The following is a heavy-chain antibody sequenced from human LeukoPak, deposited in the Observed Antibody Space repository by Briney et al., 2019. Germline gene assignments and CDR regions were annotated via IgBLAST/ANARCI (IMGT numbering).Heavy chain of an antibody. V-gene: IGHV4-38-2*02. CDR2: IYYSGST. CDR1: GYSISSGYY. D-gene: IGHD4-17*01. CDR3: ARLYGDYVDY. J-gene: IGHJ4*02. Sequence: SETLSLTCTVSGYSISSGYYWGWIRQPPGKGLEWIGSIYYSGSTYYNPSLKSRVTISVDTSKNQFSLKLSSVTAADTAVYYCARLYGDYVDYWGQGTLVTVSS.